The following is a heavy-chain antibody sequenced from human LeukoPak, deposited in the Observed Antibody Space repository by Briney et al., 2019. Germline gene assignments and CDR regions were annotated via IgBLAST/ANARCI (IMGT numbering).Heavy chain of an antibody. CDR3: ARDASQYSSSWYTY. J-gene: IGHJ4*02. CDR2: ISAYNGNT. D-gene: IGHD6-13*01. CDR1: GYTFTSYG. V-gene: IGHV1-18*01. Sequence: GASVRVSCKASGYTFTSYGISWVRQAPGQGLEWMGWISAYNGNTNYAQKLQGRVTMTTDTSTSTAYMELRSLRSDDTAVYYCARDASQYSSSWYTYWGQGTLVTVSS.